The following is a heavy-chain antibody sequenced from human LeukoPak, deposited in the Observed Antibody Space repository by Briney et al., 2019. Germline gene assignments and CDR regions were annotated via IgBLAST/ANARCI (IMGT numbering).Heavy chain of an antibody. CDR2: INQDGTEK. Sequence: PGGSLRLSCAASGFTFSSSWMSWVRQAPGKGLEWVANINQDGTEKYYVDSVKGRFTISRDNAKNSLYLQMNSLRAEDTAVYYCARGGKDNYCSSTTCPFFDYWGQGTLVTVSS. D-gene: IGHD2-2*01. J-gene: IGHJ4*02. CDR3: ARGGKDNYCSSTTCPFFDY. V-gene: IGHV3-7*01. CDR1: GFTFSSSW.